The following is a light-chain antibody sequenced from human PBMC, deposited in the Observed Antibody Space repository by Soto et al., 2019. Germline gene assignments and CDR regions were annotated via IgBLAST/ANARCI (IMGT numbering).Light chain of an antibody. J-gene: IGKJ1*01. CDR3: QQYNNWPQT. V-gene: IGKV3-15*01. Sequence: EIVMTQSPATLSVSPGERATLSCRASQSVSSNLAWYQQKPGQAPRLLIYGASTRATGIPARFSXSGSGTEXTLTISSLQSEDFAVYYCQQYNNWPQTFGQGTKVEIK. CDR2: GAS. CDR1: QSVSSN.